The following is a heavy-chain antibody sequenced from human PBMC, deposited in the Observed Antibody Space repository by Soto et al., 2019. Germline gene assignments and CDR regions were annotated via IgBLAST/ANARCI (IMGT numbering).Heavy chain of an antibody. V-gene: IGHV3-7*01. J-gene: IGHJ4*02. CDR2: IKEDGSEK. Sequence: LRLSFAASGFTFINYWITWVRQAPGKGLEWVANIKEDGSEKHYVDSVKGRFTISRDNAKNSLYLQMNSLRVEDTAVYFCSSDVVVGAKALNYWGQGALVTVSS. D-gene: IGHD2-15*01. CDR3: SSDVVVGAKALNY. CDR1: GFTFINYW.